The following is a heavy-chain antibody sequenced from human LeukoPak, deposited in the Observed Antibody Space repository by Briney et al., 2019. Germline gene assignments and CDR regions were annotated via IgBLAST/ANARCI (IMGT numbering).Heavy chain of an antibody. D-gene: IGHD2-8*01. Sequence: GGSLRLSCAASGFTFSSYAMSWVRQAPGKGLEWVSAISGSGGSTYYADSVRGRFTISRDSSKSTLYLQMSSLRAEDTAVYYCARDRYCSNAVCYANGWYGMDVWGQGTTVTVSS. V-gene: IGHV3-23*01. CDR3: ARDRYCSNAVCYANGWYGMDV. CDR2: ISGSGGST. J-gene: IGHJ6*02. CDR1: GFTFSSYA.